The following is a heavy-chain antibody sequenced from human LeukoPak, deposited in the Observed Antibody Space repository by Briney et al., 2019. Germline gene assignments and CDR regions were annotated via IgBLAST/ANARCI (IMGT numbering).Heavy chain of an antibody. D-gene: IGHD3-22*01. Sequence: ETLSLTCAVYGGSFSGYYWSWIRQPPGKGLEWIGEINHSGSTNYNPSLKSRVTISVDTSKNQFSLKLSSVTAADTAVYYCAKTPGSSGYYFWGQGTLVTVSS. CDR3: AKTPGSSGYYF. J-gene: IGHJ4*02. CDR1: GGSFSGYY. CDR2: INHSGST. V-gene: IGHV4-34*01.